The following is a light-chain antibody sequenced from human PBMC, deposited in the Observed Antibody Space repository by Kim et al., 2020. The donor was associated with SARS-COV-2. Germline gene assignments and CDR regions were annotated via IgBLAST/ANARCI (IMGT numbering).Light chain of an antibody. CDR3: QQYNNWPPIT. J-gene: IGKJ5*01. V-gene: IGKV3-15*01. CDR1: QSVSSN. Sequence: TAGERATLSCRASQSVSSNLAGYQQKPGKAPRLLIYGAATRATGSPARFSGRGSGTEFTLTISSLQSEDYAVYYCQQYNNWPPITFGQGTRLEIK. CDR2: GAA.